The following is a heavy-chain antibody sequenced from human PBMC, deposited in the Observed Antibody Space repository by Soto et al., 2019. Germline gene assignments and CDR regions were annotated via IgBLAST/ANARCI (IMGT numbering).Heavy chain of an antibody. CDR3: ARESEDLTSNFDY. CDR1: GFTLRTNG. V-gene: IGHV3-23*01. Sequence: PGGSLRLSCAATGFTLRTNGMSWVRQAPGKGLEWVSSFSGSGADTYYADSLKGRFTISRDNSKNTLYLDMNSLSAEDTAVYYCARESEDLTSNFDYWGQGTLVTVSS. CDR2: FSGSGADT. J-gene: IGHJ4*02.